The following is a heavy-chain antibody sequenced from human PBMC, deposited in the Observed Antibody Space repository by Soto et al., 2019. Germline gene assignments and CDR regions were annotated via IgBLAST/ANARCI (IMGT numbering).Heavy chain of an antibody. CDR2: IKSKADGGTT. J-gene: IGHJ4*02. Sequence: EVQLVESGGGLVKPGGSLRLSCAASGFADSGFTFSDPWMGWVRQAPGKGLEWVGRIKSKADGGTTDYAAPVEGRFTISRDDLKNTLYLEMSSLKVEDTAVYYCVNLRIGVGAFDYWGQGSRVTVSS. CDR1: GFADSGFTFSDPW. V-gene: IGHV3-15*01. D-gene: IGHD3-10*01. CDR3: VNLRIGVGAFDY.